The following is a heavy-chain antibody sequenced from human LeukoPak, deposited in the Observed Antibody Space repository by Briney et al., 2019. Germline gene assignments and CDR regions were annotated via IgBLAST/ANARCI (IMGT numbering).Heavy chain of an antibody. Sequence: SETLSLTCTVSGGSISSYYWSWIRQPPGKGLGWIGYIYYSGSTTYNPSLKSRVTISVDTSKNQFSLKLSSVTAADTAVYYCARSGEYSYCYLWGQGTLVTVSS. J-gene: IGHJ4*02. D-gene: IGHD5-18*01. CDR2: IYYSGST. CDR3: ARSGEYSYCYL. CDR1: GGSISSYY. V-gene: IGHV4-59*01.